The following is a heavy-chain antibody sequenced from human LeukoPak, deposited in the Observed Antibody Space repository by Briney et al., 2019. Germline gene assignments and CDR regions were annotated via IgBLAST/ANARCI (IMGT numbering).Heavy chain of an antibody. Sequence: GGSLRLSCAASGFTFSSYGMHWVRQAPGKGLEWVAFIRYDGSNKYYADSVKGRFTISRDNSKNTLYLQMNSLRAEDTAVYYCAKAPPLSMVRVFGLFDYWGQGTLVTVSS. D-gene: IGHD3-10*01. J-gene: IGHJ4*02. CDR3: AKAPPLSMVRVFGLFDY. V-gene: IGHV3-30*02. CDR1: GFTFSSYG. CDR2: IRYDGSNK.